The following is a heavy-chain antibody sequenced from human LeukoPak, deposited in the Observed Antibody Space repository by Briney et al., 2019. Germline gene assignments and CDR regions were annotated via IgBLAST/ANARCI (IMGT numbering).Heavy chain of an antibody. CDR1: GGSISSGGYY. CDR3: ARGYSYIYYYYYGMDV. J-gene: IGHJ6*02. V-gene: IGHV4-31*03. CDR2: IYYRGST. Sequence: PSETLSLTCTVSGGSISSGGYYWSWIRQHPGKGLEWIGYIYYRGSTYYNPSLKSRVTISVDTSKNQFSLKLSSVTAADTAVYYCARGYSYIYYYYYGMDVWGQGTTVTVSS. D-gene: IGHD5-18*01.